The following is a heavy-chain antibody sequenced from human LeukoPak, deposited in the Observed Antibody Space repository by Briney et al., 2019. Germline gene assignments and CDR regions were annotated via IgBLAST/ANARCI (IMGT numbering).Heavy chain of an antibody. CDR1: GGSISSGGYY. V-gene: IGHV4-30-4*08. J-gene: IGHJ4*02. CDR2: IYYSGST. CDR3: ARQDSSGYHPYFDY. Sequence: PSQTLSLTCTVSGGSISSGGYYWSWIRQHPGKGLEWIGYIYYSGSTYYNPSLKSRVTISVDTSKNQFSLKLSSVTAADTAVYYCARQDSSGYHPYFDYWGQGTLVTVSS. D-gene: IGHD3-22*01.